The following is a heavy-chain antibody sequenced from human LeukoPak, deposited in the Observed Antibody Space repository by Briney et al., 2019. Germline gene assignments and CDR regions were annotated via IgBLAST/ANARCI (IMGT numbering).Heavy chain of an antibody. D-gene: IGHD3-9*01. CDR1: GYTFTSYG. CDR2: ISAYNGNT. CDR3: ARDLRLRYFDWLLFSADGGDY. V-gene: IGHV1-18*01. J-gene: IGHJ4*02. Sequence: ASVKVSCKASGYTFTSYGISWVRQAPGQGLEWMGWISAYNGNTNYAQKLQGRVTMTTDTSTSTAYMEMRSLRSDDTAVYYCARDLRLRYFDWLLFSADGGDYWGQXTLVTXSS.